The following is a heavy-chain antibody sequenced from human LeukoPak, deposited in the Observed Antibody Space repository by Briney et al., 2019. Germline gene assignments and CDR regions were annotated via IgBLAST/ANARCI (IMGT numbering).Heavy chain of an antibody. V-gene: IGHV3-23*01. J-gene: IGHJ4*02. Sequence: PGGSLRLSCAASGFTFSSYSMNWIRQAPGKGLEWVSVIGGSGSYTYYADSVKGRFTISRDNSKDTLYLQMNSLRAEDTAVYYCARDWYDYWGQGTLVTVSS. CDR2: IGGSGSYT. D-gene: IGHD6-13*01. CDR3: ARDWYDY. CDR1: GFTFSSYS.